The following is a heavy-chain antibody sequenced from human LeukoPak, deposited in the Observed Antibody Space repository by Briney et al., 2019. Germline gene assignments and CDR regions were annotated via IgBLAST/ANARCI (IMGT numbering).Heavy chain of an antibody. V-gene: IGHV1-2*02. D-gene: IGHD2/OR15-2a*01. CDR3: VREGEGPLSKDFDY. Sequence: GASMKVSSKSSGFTFTDHYIHWVRQGPGQGLEWMGYIGPHSTFTSSPQEFQGRVTMTRDASMSTAYMELTRLTSDDTAVYYCVREGEGPLSKDFDYWGQGTLVTVS. J-gene: IGHJ4*02. CDR2: IGPHSTFT. CDR1: GFTFTDHY.